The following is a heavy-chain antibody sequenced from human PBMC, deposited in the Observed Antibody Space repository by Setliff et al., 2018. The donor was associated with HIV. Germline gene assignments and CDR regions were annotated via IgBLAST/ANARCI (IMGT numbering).Heavy chain of an antibody. CDR2: IIPILGIA. D-gene: IGHD6-19*01. Sequence: SVKVSCKASGGTFSSYAISWVRQAPGQGLGWMGGIIPILGIANYAQKFQGRVTITADKSTSTAYMELSSLRSEDTAVYYCAKDTPGPAINSGRIKNWFDPWGEGTLVTVSS. CDR1: GGTFSSYA. J-gene: IGHJ5*02. V-gene: IGHV1-69*10. CDR3: AKDTPGPAINSGRIKNWFDP.